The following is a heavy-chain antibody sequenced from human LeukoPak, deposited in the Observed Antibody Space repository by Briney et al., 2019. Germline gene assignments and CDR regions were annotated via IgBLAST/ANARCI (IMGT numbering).Heavy chain of an antibody. CDR3: ARGSSWYYNY. Sequence: GRSLRLSCAASGFTFSSYAMHWVRQAPGKGLDWVAVISYDGSNKYYADSVKGRFTISRDNSKNTLYLQMNSLRAEDTAVYYCARGSSWYYNYWGQGTLVTVSS. CDR1: GFTFSSYA. J-gene: IGHJ4*02. V-gene: IGHV3-30*04. D-gene: IGHD6-13*01. CDR2: ISYDGSNK.